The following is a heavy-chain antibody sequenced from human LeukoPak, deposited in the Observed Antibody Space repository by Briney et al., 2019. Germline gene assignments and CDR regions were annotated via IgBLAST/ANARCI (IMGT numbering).Heavy chain of an antibody. Sequence: PGRSLRLSCAASGFTFSSYGMHWVRQAPGKGLEWVAVIWYDGSNKYYADSVKGRFTISRDNSKNTLYLQMNSLRAEDTAVYYCARIGAAGSYYYYYYMDVWGKGTTVTVSS. J-gene: IGHJ6*03. CDR3: ARIGAAGSYYYYYYMDV. CDR2: IWYDGSNK. D-gene: IGHD6-13*01. V-gene: IGHV3-33*01. CDR1: GFTFSSYG.